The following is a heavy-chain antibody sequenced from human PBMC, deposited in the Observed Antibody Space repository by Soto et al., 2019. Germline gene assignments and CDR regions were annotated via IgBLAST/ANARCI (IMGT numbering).Heavy chain of an antibody. CDR3: ARDRDVDTAMVTFDY. D-gene: IGHD5-18*01. CDR2: ISAYNGNT. CDR1: GYTFTSYG. Sequence: GASVKVSCKASGYTFTSYGISCVRPAPGQGLEWMGWISAYNGNTNYAQKLQGRVTMTTDTSTSTAYMELRSLRSDDTAVYYCARDRDVDTAMVTFDYWGQGTLVTVSS. J-gene: IGHJ4*02. V-gene: IGHV1-18*01.